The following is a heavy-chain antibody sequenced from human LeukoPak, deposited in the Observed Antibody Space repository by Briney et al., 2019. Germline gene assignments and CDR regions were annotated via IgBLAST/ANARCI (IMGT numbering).Heavy chain of an antibody. CDR2: IKQDGSEK. CDR3: VRDGDTSGYTN. CDR1: GFTFSSYW. V-gene: IGHV3-7*01. J-gene: IGHJ4*02. D-gene: IGHD3-22*01. Sequence: GGSLRLSCAASGFTFSSYWMRWVRQAPGKGLEWVANIKQDGSEKYYVDSVKGRFTISRDNAKNSLYLQMNSLRAEDTAVYSCVRDGDTSGYTNWGQGTLVTVSS.